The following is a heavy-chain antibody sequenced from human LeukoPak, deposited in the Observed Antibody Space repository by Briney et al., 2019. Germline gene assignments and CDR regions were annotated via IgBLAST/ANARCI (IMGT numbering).Heavy chain of an antibody. CDR1: GFTFSDYE. V-gene: IGHV3-48*03. CDR3: AITGTTDYYYGMDV. D-gene: IGHD1-7*01. Sequence: PGGSLRLSCAASGFTFSDYEMNWVRQAPGKGLEWVSYISSSGSTIYYADSVKGRFTISRDNAKNSLYLQMNSLRAEDTAVYYCAITGTTDYYYGMDVWGQGTTVTVSS. J-gene: IGHJ6*02. CDR2: ISSSGSTI.